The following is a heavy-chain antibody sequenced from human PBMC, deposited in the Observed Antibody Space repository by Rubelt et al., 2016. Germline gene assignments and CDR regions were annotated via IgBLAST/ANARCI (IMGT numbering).Heavy chain of an antibody. CDR2: IYSGGST. J-gene: IGHJ6*02. D-gene: IGHD3-10*01. Sequence: AASGFTVSSNYMSWVRQAPGKGLEWVSVIYSGGSTYYADSVKGRFTISRDNSKNTLYLQMNSLRAEDTAVYYCARGITMVRGVRNYYYYGMDVWGQGTTVTVSS. V-gene: IGHV3-66*01. CDR3: ARGITMVRGVRNYYYYGMDV. CDR1: GFTVSSNY.